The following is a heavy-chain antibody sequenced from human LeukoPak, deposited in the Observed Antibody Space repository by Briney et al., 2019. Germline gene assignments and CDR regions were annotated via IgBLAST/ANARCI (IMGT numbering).Heavy chain of an antibody. Sequence: SQTLSLTCAISGDTVSSNSAAWSWIRQSPSRGLEWLGRTYYRSKWYNGYAVSVKRRITINPDTSKNQFSLKLNSVTPEDTAVYYCARSFDIVGATTLDYWGQGTLVTVSS. J-gene: IGHJ4*02. D-gene: IGHD1-26*01. CDR1: GDTVSSNSAA. V-gene: IGHV6-1*01. CDR3: ARSFDIVGATTLDY. CDR2: TYYRSKWYN.